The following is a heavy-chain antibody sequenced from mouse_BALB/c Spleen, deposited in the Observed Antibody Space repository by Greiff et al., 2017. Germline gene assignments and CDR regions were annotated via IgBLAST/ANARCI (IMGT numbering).Heavy chain of an antibody. CDR3: ARDGVYYGSSSYFDV. J-gene: IGHJ1*01. Sequence: VQLVESGPGLVAPSQSLSITCTVSGFSLTSYGVHWVRQPPGKGLEWLGVIWAGGSTNYNSALMSRLSISKDNSKSQVFLKMNSLQTDDTAMYYCARDGVYYGSSSYFDVWGAGTTVTVSS. CDR2: IWAGGST. D-gene: IGHD1-1*01. CDR1: GFSLTSYG. V-gene: IGHV2-9*02.